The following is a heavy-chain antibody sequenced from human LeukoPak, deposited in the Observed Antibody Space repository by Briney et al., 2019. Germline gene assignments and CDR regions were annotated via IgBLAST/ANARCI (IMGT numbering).Heavy chain of an antibody. J-gene: IGHJ4*02. CDR2: IYYSRST. Sequence: SQTLSLTCTVSGASISSGGYYWNWIRQPPGKGLEWIGYIYYSRSTSYSPSLKSRLTISVDTSKNQFSLKLGCVTAADTAVYYCARDGYNSGYFDYWGQGTLVTVSS. D-gene: IGHD5-24*01. CDR1: GASISSGGYY. V-gene: IGHV4-30-4*01. CDR3: ARDGYNSGYFDY.